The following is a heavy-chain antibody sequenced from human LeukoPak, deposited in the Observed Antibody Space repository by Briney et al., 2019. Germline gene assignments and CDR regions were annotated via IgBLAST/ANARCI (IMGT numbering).Heavy chain of an antibody. V-gene: IGHV3-23*01. J-gene: IGHJ4*02. CDR3: AKVSRSGSYYHFDY. Sequence: GGSLRLSCAASGFTFSSYAMTWVRQAPGKGLEWVSTISGSSGSTYYADSMKGRFTISRDNSKNTLYLQMNSLRVEDTAVLYCAKVSRSGSYYHFDYWGQGTLVTVSS. D-gene: IGHD3-10*01. CDR2: ISGSSGST. CDR1: GFTFSSYA.